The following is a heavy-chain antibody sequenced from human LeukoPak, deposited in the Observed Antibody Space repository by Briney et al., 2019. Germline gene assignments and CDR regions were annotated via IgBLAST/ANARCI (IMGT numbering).Heavy chain of an antibody. Sequence: PSETLSLTCTVSGGSISTYYWSWIRQPPGKGLEWIGYIYYSGSAKYNPSLKSRVTISVDTSKNQFSLKLSSVTAADTAVYYCARVKDGDYFDYWGQGTLVTVSS. CDR3: ARVKDGDYFDY. J-gene: IGHJ4*02. CDR2: IYYSGSA. V-gene: IGHV4-59*01. CDR1: GGSISTYY. D-gene: IGHD4-17*01.